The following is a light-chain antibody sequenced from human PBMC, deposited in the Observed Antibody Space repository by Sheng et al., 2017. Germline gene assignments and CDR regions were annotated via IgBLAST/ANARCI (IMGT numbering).Light chain of an antibody. CDR3: QQYKNWPPYS. CDR1: QSLGSN. V-gene: IGKV3-15*01. Sequence: EIVMTQFPATLSVSPGERATLSCRASQSLGSNLAWYQQKPGQAPRLLIYGASTRATDIPARFSGSGSGTDFTLTISSLQSEDFAIYYCQQYKNWPPYSFGQGTKLEIK. CDR2: GAS. J-gene: IGKJ2*03.